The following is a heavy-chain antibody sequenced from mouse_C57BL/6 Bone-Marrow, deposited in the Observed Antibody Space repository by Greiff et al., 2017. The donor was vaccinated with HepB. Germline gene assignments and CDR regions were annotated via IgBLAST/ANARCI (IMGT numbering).Heavy chain of an antibody. Sequence: QVQLQQPGAELVRPGTSVKLSCKASGYTFTSYWMHWVKQRPGQGLEWIGVIDPSDSYTNYNQKFKGKATLTVDTSSSTAYMQLSSLTSEDSAVYYCVRYIEILITTVVANYFDYWGQGTTLTVSS. CDR1: GYTFTSYW. D-gene: IGHD1-1*01. V-gene: IGHV1-59*01. J-gene: IGHJ2*01. CDR2: IDPSDSYT. CDR3: VRYIEILITTVVANYFDY.